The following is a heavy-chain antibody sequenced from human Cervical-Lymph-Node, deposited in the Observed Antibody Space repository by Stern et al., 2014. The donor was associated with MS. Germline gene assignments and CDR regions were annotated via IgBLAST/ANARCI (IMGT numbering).Heavy chain of an antibody. J-gene: IGHJ6*02. V-gene: IGHV3-30*03. CDR3: LGVGDAMHV. Sequence: VQLAASGGGVVQPGRSLRLSCAVSGFSLNSLGMHWVRQAPGKGLEWVSVISIVGSKRRYGDSVKGRFSISRDISNNTLYLQMNSLRPEDTAVYYCLGVGDAMHVWGQGTTVIVSS. CDR1: GFSLNSLG. CDR2: ISIVGSKR.